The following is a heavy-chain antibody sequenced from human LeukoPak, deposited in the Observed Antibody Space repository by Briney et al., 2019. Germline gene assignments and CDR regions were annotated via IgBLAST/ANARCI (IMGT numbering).Heavy chain of an antibody. CDR2: ISAYNGNI. J-gene: IGHJ4*02. CDR3: ARYDSSGYYYVGRGYYFDY. D-gene: IGHD3-22*01. CDR1: GYTFTSYG. Sequence: ASVKVSCKSSGYTFTSYGISWVRQAPGQGLEWMGWISAYNGNINYAQKLQGRVTMTTDTSTSTAYMELRSLRSDDTAVYYCARYDSSGYYYVGRGYYFDYWGQGTLVTVSS. V-gene: IGHV1-18*01.